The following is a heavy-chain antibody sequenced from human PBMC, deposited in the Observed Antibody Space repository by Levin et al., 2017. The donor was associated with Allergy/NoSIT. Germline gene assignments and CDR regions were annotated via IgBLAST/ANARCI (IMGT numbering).Heavy chain of an antibody. CDR2: INPNSGGT. D-gene: IGHD3-9*01. J-gene: IGHJ4*02. CDR3: ARGGHYDILTGCNY. Sequence: GESLKISCKASGYTFTGYYMHWVRQAPGQGLEWMGWINPNSGGTNYAQKFQGRVTMTRDTSISTAYMELSRLRSDDTAVYYCARGGHYDILTGCNYWGQGTLVTVSS. V-gene: IGHV1-2*02. CDR1: GYTFTGYY.